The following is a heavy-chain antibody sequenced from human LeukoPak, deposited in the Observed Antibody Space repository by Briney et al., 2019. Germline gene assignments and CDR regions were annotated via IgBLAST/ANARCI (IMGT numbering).Heavy chain of an antibody. CDR1: GGSISSGSYY. D-gene: IGHD2-21*02. V-gene: IGHV4-61*02. CDR2: MYTSGST. Sequence: TLSLTCTVSGGSISSGSYYWSWIRQPAGKGLEWIGRMYTSGSTNYNPSLKSRVTISVDTSKNQFSLKLSSVTAADTAVYYCARDNWAYCGGDCYSFDPWGQGTLVTVCS. J-gene: IGHJ5*02. CDR3: ARDNWAYCGGDCYSFDP.